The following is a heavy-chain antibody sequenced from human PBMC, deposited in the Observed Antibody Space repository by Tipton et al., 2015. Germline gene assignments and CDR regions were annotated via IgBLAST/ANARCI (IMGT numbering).Heavy chain of an antibody. CDR1: GFTFSSYA. CDR2: IWPDGGGK. Sequence: SGFTFSSYAMHWVRQAPGKGLEWVAVIWPDGGGKYYADSVKGRFTISRDNSKSTLFLQMNSLRAEDTAVYYCARVSIAAAIGVDVWGQGTTVTVSS. CDR3: ARVSIAAAIGVDV. J-gene: IGHJ6*02. D-gene: IGHD6-13*01. V-gene: IGHV3-33*01.